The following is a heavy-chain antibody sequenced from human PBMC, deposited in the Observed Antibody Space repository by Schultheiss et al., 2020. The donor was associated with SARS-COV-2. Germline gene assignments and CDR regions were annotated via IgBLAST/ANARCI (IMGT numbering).Heavy chain of an antibody. V-gene: IGHV4-59*04. CDR3: ALMGNDIRQMQDDY. CDR1: GGSISSYY. Sequence: SETLSLTCTVSGGSISSYYWSWIRQPAGKGLEWIGSIYYSGSTYYNPSLKSRVTISVDTSKNQFSLKLSSVTAADTAVYYCALMGNDIRQMQDDYWGQGTTVTVSS. D-gene: IGHD2-8*01. J-gene: IGHJ4*03. CDR2: IYYSGST.